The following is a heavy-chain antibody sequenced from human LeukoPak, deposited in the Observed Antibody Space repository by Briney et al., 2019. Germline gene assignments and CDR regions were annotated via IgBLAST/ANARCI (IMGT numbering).Heavy chain of an antibody. Sequence: GASVKVSCKASGGTFSSYAISWVRQAPGQGLEWMGGIIPIFGTANYAQKFQGRVTITADESTSTAYMELGSLRAEDTAVYYCARDFGQWQLNGGYYFDYWGQGTLVTVSS. CDR2: IIPIFGTA. V-gene: IGHV1-69*13. CDR3: ARDFGQWQLNGGYYFDY. J-gene: IGHJ4*02. D-gene: IGHD1-26*01. CDR1: GGTFSSYA.